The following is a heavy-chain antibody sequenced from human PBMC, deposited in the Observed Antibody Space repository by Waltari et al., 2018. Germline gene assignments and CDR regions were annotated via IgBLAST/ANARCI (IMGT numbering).Heavy chain of an antibody. CDR2: IDPEDGDT. CDR3: ATALGDNISASRAFEI. V-gene: IGHV1-69-2*01. CDR1: GYSFSDYY. Sequence: EVQLLQSGAELVKPGTTVKIPCKVSGYSFSDYYLHWVQQAPGKGLQWMGLIDPEDGDTIYADNFRDTITLTADTSTNTAYLELNNVSSQDTAVFYCATALGDNISASRAFEIWGQGTMITVAS. D-gene: IGHD1-20*01. J-gene: IGHJ3*02.